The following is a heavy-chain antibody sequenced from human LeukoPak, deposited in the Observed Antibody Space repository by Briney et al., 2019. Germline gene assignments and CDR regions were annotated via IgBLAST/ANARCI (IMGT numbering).Heavy chain of an antibody. J-gene: IGHJ5*02. CDR3: ARTKEGASQRTTAWFDP. CDR1: GFTFSTYT. CDR2: ITTSDI. Sequence: PGGSLRLSCAASGFTFSTYTMNWVRRAPGKGLEWVSSITTSDIYYADSVRGRFTVSRDNAKNSLYLQMNSLRAEDTAVYYCARTKEGASQRTTAWFDPWGQGTLVTVSS. D-gene: IGHD1-7*01. V-gene: IGHV3-21*06.